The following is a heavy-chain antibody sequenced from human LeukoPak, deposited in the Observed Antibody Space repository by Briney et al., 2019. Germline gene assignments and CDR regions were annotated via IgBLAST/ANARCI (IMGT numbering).Heavy chain of an antibody. CDR3: AKDYCGGGTCYYEV. J-gene: IGHJ4*02. Sequence: PGGSLRLSCAASGFTFSSNAMTWVLQAPGKGLEWVAAISGSRGNTYYADSVKGRFTISRDNSKNTLYLQMNSLRAEDTAVYYCAKDYCGGGTCYYEVWGQGTLVTVTS. CDR1: GFTFSSNA. D-gene: IGHD2-15*01. V-gene: IGHV3-23*01. CDR2: ISGSRGNT.